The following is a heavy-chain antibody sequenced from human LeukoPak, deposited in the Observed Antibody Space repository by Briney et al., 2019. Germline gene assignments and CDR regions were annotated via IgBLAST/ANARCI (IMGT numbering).Heavy chain of an antibody. Sequence: GGSLKISCKGSGYSFASYLIGRVRQMPVKGLEWMGIIYPGDSDTRYSPSFQGQVTISADKSISTAYLQWSSLKASDTAMYYCATNRRGATHYYFDYWGQGTLVTVSS. CDR2: IYPGDSDT. J-gene: IGHJ4*02. V-gene: IGHV5-51*01. D-gene: IGHD1-26*01. CDR1: GYSFASYL. CDR3: ATNRRGATHYYFDY.